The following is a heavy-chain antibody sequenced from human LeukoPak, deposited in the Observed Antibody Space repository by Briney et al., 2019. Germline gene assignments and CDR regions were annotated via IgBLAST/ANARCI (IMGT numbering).Heavy chain of an antibody. CDR2: VDFGGNT. CDR3: AKDLERHIVVVTASAVDY. CDR1: GVAVSSNS. J-gene: IGHJ4*02. Sequence: PGGSLRLSCAASGVAVSSNSFSWVRQAPGKGLEWVSVVDFGGNTNYADSVKGRFTISRDNSKNTLYLQMNNLRVEDTAVYYCAKDLERHIVVVTASAVDYWGQGTLVTVSS. D-gene: IGHD2-21*02. V-gene: IGHV3-53*01.